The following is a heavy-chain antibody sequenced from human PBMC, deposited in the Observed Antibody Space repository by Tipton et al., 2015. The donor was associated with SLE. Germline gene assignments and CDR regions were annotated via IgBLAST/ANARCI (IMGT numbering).Heavy chain of an antibody. J-gene: IGHJ4*02. V-gene: IGHV4-31*03. Sequence: TLSLTCTVSGDSISNGDYCWNWIRQYPGKGLEWIGYIYSSGNPYYNPSLKSRVTISVDTSKNQFSLKLSSVTAADTAVYYCARGRAITILTALFFDYWGQGTLVTVSS. CDR1: GDSISNGDYC. D-gene: IGHD3-3*01. CDR2: IYSSGNP. CDR3: ARGRAITILTALFFDY.